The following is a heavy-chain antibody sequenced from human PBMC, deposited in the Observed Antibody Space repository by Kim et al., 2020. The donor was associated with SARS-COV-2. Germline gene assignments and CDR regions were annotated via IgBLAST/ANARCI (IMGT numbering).Heavy chain of an antibody. J-gene: IGHJ5*02. Sequence: GGSLRLSCAASGFTFSSYGMHWVRQAPGKGLEWVAVISYDGSNKYYADSVKGRFTISRDNSKNTLYLQMNSLRAEDTAVYYCAKELVAARHWFDPWGQGTLVTVSS. CDR3: AKELVAARHWFDP. D-gene: IGHD6-6*01. CDR2: ISYDGSNK. CDR1: GFTFSSYG. V-gene: IGHV3-30*18.